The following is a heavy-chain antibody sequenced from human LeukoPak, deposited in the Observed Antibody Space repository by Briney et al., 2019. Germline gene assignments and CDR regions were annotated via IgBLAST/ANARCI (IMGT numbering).Heavy chain of an antibody. Sequence: GGSLTLSCAASGFTFSSYGMHWVRQAPGKGLEWVAFIRYDGSNKYYADSVKGRFTISRDNSKNTLYLQMNSLRAEDTAVYYCAKVGRITMVRGVTDFDYWGQRTLVTVSS. CDR1: GFTFSSYG. CDR3: AKVGRITMVRGVTDFDY. V-gene: IGHV3-30*02. D-gene: IGHD3-10*01. J-gene: IGHJ4*02. CDR2: IRYDGSNK.